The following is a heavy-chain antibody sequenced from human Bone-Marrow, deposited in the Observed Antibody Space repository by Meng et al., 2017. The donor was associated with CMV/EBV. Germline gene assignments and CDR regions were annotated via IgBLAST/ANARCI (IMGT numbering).Heavy chain of an antibody. CDR3: ATQRGYIDQ. CDR2: VGDSSGRS. D-gene: IGHD2-2*02. CDR1: RLAFTKCD. V-gene: IGHV3-23*01. Sequence: LGLHSAASRLAFTKCDMTWGRRARGRGVEWVSAVGDSSGRSYAEAVQGRFTISRENSKNTLYLEMNSLRAEDTAVYYCATQRGYIDQWDQGTLVTVSS. J-gene: IGHJ4*02.